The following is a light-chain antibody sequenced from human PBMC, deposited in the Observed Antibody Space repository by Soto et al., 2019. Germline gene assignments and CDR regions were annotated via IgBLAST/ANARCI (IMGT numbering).Light chain of an antibody. V-gene: IGKV3-11*01. CDR2: RVS. CDR1: QTVSRF. J-gene: IGKJ4*01. Sequence: ETVLTQSPATLSLSPGERATLSCRASQTVSRFLAWYQQKPGQAPRLLIYRVSNRATGVPARFSGSGSGTDFDLCISSLEPEDSGVYYCKQRFTWPLPFGGGTKVEI. CDR3: KQRFTWPLP.